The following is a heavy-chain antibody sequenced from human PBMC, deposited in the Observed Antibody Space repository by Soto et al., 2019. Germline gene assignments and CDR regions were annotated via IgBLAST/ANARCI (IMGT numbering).Heavy chain of an antibody. CDR1: GLTLSSNA. J-gene: IGHJ3*02. V-gene: IGHV3-23*01. CDR2: ISGSGGST. D-gene: IGHD1-26*01. CDR3: AKRSGGGLLFAFDI. Sequence: GGSLRLSCAASGLTLSSNAMSWVRQAPGKGLEWVSAISGSGGSTYYADSAKGRFTISRDNSKNTLYLQMNSLRAEDTAVYYCAKRSGGGLLFAFDIWGQGTMVTVSS.